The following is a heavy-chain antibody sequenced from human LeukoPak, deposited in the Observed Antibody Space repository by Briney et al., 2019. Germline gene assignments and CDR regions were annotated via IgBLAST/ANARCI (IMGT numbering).Heavy chain of an antibody. CDR3: AKNYASGRGVPYAMDV. CDR2: IWYDGSNK. CDR1: GFTFSSYG. V-gene: IGHV3-33*06. D-gene: IGHD3-10*01. Sequence: GRSLRLSCAASGFTFSSYGMHWVRQAPGKGLEWVAVIWYDGSNKYYADSVKGRFTISRDNSKNTLYLQMNSLRAEDTAVYYCAKNYASGRGVPYAMDVWGQGTTVTVAS. J-gene: IGHJ6*02.